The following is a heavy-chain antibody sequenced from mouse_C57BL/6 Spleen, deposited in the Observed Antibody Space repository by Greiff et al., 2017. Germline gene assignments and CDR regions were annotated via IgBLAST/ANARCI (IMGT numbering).Heavy chain of an antibody. CDR2: IYPGSGNT. CDR1: GYTFTDYS. Sequence: VQLQQSGAELVRPGASVKLSCKASGYTFTDYSINWVQQRPGQGLEWIARIYPGSGNTYYNEKFKGKATLTAEKSSSTAYMQLSSLTSEDSAVYFCARSGTAQATEDYYAMDYWGQGTSVTVSS. V-gene: IGHV1-76*01. CDR3: ARSGTAQATEDYYAMDY. D-gene: IGHD3-2*02. J-gene: IGHJ4*01.